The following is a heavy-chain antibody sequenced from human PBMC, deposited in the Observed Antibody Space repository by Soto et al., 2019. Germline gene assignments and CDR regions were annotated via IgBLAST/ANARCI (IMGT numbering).Heavy chain of an antibody. CDR2: IYHSGST. Sequence: SETLCLTCSVSGGSISSSNWWSWVRQPPGKGLEWIGEIYHSGSTNYNTSLKSRVTISVDKSKNQFSLKLSSVTAADTAVYYCARSGDYDFWSGHIDYYYYGMDVWGQGTTVTVSS. J-gene: IGHJ6*02. CDR3: ARSGDYDFWSGHIDYYYYGMDV. CDR1: GGSISSSNW. D-gene: IGHD3-3*01. V-gene: IGHV4-4*02.